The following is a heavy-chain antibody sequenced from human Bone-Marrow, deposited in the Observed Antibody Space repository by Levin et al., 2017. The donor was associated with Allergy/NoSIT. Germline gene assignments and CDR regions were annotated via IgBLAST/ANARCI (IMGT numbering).Heavy chain of an antibody. Sequence: GASVKVSCKASGGTFSSYTISWVRQAPGQGLEWMGRIIPILGIANYAQKFQGRVTITADKSTSTAYMELSSLRSEDTAVYYCARDRSYDILTGYLFYYMDVWGKGTTVTVSS. CDR1: GGTFSSYT. V-gene: IGHV1-69*04. D-gene: IGHD3-9*01. J-gene: IGHJ6*03. CDR3: ARDRSYDILTGYLFYYMDV. CDR2: IIPILGIA.